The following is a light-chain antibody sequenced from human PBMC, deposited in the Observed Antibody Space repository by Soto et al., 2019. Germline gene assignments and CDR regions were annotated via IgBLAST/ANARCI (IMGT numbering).Light chain of an antibody. J-gene: IGKJ1*01. Sequence: DIQMTQSPSSLSASVGDRVTITFLASQSISSYLNWYQQKPGKAPKLLFYAASSLQSGVPSRFSGSGSGTDFTLTISSLQPEDFATYYCQQSYSTPRTFGQGTKVDIK. CDR3: QQSYSTPRT. V-gene: IGKV1-39*01. CDR1: QSISSY. CDR2: AAS.